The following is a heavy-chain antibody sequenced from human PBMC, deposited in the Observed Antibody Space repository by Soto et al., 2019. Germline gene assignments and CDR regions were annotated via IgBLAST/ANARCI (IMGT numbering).Heavy chain of an antibody. J-gene: IGHJ4*02. V-gene: IGHV4-39*01. CDR3: ARGPDLTGSGWYYFDY. Sequence: SETLSLTCTVSGGSISSSSYYWGWIRQPPGKGLEWIGSIYYSGSTYYNPSLKSRVTISVDTSKNQFSLKLSSVTAADTAVYYCARGPDLTGSGWYYFDYWGQGTLVTVSS. D-gene: IGHD6-19*01. CDR2: IYYSGST. CDR1: GGSISSSSYY.